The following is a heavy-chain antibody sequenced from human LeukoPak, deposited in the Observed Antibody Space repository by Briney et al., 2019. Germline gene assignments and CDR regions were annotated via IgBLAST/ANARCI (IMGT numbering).Heavy chain of an antibody. Sequence: GGSLRLSCAASGFTFSSFAINWVRQAPGKGLEWVSAISGGASDTYYADSVKGRFTISRDNSKSTLYLQMNSLRAEDTAVYYCAKSTVGTNDYWGQGTLVTVSS. V-gene: IGHV3-23*01. CDR2: ISGGASDT. D-gene: IGHD1/OR15-1a*01. CDR3: AKSTVGTNDY. CDR1: GFTFSSFA. J-gene: IGHJ4*02.